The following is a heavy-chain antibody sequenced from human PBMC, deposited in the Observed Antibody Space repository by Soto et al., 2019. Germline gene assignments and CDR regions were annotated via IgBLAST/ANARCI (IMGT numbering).Heavy chain of an antibody. CDR1: GFTFSSYA. D-gene: IGHD2-15*01. CDR3: AKSARYCSGGSCYCPNDY. CDR2: ISGSGGST. Sequence: PGGSLRLSCAASGFTFSSYAMSWVRQAPGKGLEWVSAISGSGGSTYYADSVKGRFTISRDNSKNTLYLQMNSLRAEDTAVYYCAKSARYCSGGSCYCPNDYWGQGTLVTVSS. V-gene: IGHV3-23*01. J-gene: IGHJ4*02.